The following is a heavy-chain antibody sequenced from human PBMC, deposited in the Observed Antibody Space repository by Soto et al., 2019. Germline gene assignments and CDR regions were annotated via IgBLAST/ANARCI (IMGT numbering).Heavy chain of an antibody. CDR2: ISYGRTT. CDR3: SRGILV. D-gene: IGHD2-15*01. V-gene: IGHV4-31*03. J-gene: IGHJ4*02. Sequence: QVQLQESGPGLVKPSQTLSLTFTVSGGSMNWGGYCWNWIRQHPGEGLEWIGCISYGRTTSYNPSPKSRLTISIDTSKNPFSLMLNSVTAAGATVYYCSRGILVWGQGTLITVSS. CDR1: GGSMNWGGYC.